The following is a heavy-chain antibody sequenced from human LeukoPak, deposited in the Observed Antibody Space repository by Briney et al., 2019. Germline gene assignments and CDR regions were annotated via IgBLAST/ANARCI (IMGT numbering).Heavy chain of an antibody. CDR3: ARDWFGQYYMDV. D-gene: IGHD3-10*01. CDR1: GGSFSGYY. CDR2: INHSGST. J-gene: IGHJ6*03. Sequence: SETLSLTCAVYGGSFSGYYWSWIRQPPGKRLEWIGEINHSGSTNYNPSLKSRVTISVDTSKNRFSLKLSSVTAADTAVYYCARDWFGQYYMDVWGKGTTVTVSS. V-gene: IGHV4-34*01.